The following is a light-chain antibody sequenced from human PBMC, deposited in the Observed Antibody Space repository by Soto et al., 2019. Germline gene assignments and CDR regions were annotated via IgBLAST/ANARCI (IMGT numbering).Light chain of an antibody. J-gene: IGKJ2*02. CDR1: QSVSSY. CDR2: DAS. V-gene: IGKV3-20*01. CDR3: QHYGSSPRT. Sequence: EIVLTQSPDTLSLSPGERATLSCRASQSVSSYLAWYQHKPGQAPRLLIYDASRRATGIPDRFSGSGSGTDFTLTISRLEPEDIAVYYCQHYGSSPRTFGQGTKLEIE.